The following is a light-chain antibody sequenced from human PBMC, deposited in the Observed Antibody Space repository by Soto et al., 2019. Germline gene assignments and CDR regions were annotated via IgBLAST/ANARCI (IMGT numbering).Light chain of an antibody. Sequence: EMVMTQSPATLSVSQGERATLSCRASQSVSGNLAWYQQKPGQAPRLLIYGASTRATGIPARFSGSGSGTEFTLTISSLQSEDFAVYYCQQYNNWPPWTFGQGTKVDIK. CDR1: QSVSGN. V-gene: IGKV3-15*01. CDR3: QQYNNWPPWT. CDR2: GAS. J-gene: IGKJ1*01.